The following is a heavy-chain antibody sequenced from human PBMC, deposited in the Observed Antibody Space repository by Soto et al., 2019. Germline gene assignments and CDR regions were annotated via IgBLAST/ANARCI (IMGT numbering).Heavy chain of an antibody. CDR2: IYHSGST. Sequence: SATLSLTCAVSDGSISSSNWWSWVRQPPGKGLEWIGEIYHSGSTNYNPSLKSRVTISVDKSKNQFSLKLSSVTAADTAVYYCSRDRKWELVLHDYWGQGTLVTVSS. CDR1: DGSISSSNW. D-gene: IGHD1-26*01. J-gene: IGHJ4*02. V-gene: IGHV4-4*02. CDR3: SRDRKWELVLHDY.